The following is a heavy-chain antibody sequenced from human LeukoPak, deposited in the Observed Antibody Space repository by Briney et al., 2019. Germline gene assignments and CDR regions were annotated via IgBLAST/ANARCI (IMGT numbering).Heavy chain of an antibody. J-gene: IGHJ4*02. CDR1: GGTFSSYA. V-gene: IGHV1-69*05. CDR2: IIPIFGTA. D-gene: IGHD6-6*01. Sequence: SVKVSCKASGGTFSSYAISWVRQAPGQGLEWMGGIIPIFGTANYAQKFQGRVTITTDESTSTAYMELSSLRSEETAVYYCASGGIAARPGVFDYWGQGTLVTVSS. CDR3: ASGGIAARPGVFDY.